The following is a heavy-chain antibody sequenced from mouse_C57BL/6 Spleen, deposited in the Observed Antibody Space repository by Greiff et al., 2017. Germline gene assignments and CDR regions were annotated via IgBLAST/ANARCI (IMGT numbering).Heavy chain of an antibody. D-gene: IGHD2-1*01. CDR1: GFTFSDAW. CDR3: TSHGNYLYYFDY. V-gene: IGHV6-6*01. J-gene: IGHJ2*01. Sequence: EVKLLESGGGLVQPGGSMKLSCAASGFTFSDAWMDWVRQSPEKGLEWVAEIRNKANNHATYYAESVKGRFTISRDDSKSSVYLQMNSLRAEDTGIYYCTSHGNYLYYFDYWGQGPTLTVSS. CDR2: IRNKANNHAT.